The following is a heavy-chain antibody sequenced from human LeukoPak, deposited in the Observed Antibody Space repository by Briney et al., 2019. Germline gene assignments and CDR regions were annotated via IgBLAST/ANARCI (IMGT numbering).Heavy chain of an antibody. V-gene: IGHV3-43*01. D-gene: IGHD2-21*01. Sequence: GGSLRLSCAASGFTFRDYNMHWVRQAPGKGLEWVSHITWDGFNTYYADSVKGRFTISRDTTKNSLYLQMNSLRTEDTALYYCTKDREGCGRGPIRHWGQGTLVTVSS. CDR1: GFTFRDYN. CDR2: ITWDGFNT. J-gene: IGHJ1*01. CDR3: TKDREGCGRGPIRH.